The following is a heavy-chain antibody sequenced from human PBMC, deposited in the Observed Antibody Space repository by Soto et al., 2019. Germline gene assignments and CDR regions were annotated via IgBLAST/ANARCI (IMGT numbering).Heavy chain of an antibody. Sequence: QVQLVESGGGVVQPGMSLRLSCAASGFTFSSHSIQWVRQAPGKGLEWVAVISYDGNIKYYADSVRGRFTISRDNSKNTLYLQMKSLRPEDTAVYYCAREWSTSGDLDYWGQGTLVIVSS. J-gene: IGHJ4*02. V-gene: IGHV3-30-3*01. CDR1: GFTFSSHS. CDR3: AREWSTSGDLDY. D-gene: IGHD3-10*01. CDR2: ISYDGNIK.